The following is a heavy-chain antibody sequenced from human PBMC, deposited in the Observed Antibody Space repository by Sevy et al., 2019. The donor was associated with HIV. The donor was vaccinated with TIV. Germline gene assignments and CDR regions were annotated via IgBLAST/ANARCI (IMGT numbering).Heavy chain of an antibody. V-gene: IGHV3-30*02. Sequence: GESLKISCTASGFTFSNFGMHWVRQVPGKGLEWVTFIRYDGSDKYYAASVKGRFTISRDDSKNTLYLQMDSLRAEDMAIYYCAKDLAGPGRRYFDYWGQGTLVTVSS. CDR1: GFTFSNFG. J-gene: IGHJ4*02. CDR2: IRYDGSDK. D-gene: IGHD6-13*01. CDR3: AKDLAGPGRRYFDY.